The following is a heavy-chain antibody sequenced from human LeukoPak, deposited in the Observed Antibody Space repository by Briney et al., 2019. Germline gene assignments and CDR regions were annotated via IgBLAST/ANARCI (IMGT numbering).Heavy chain of an antibody. CDR3: ARGGVAWGVYFDY. V-gene: IGHV1-46*01. CDR2: INPSSGST. D-gene: IGHD3-16*01. CDR1: GYTFTNYY. J-gene: IGHJ4*02. Sequence: GASVKVSCKASGYTFTNYYMHWVRQAPGQGLEWMGIINPSSGSTSYAQKFQGRVTMTRDTSTSTVYLELSRLRSEDTAVYYCARGGVAWGVYFDYWGQGTLVTVSS.